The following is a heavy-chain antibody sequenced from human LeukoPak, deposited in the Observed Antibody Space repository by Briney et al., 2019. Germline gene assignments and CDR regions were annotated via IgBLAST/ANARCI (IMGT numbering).Heavy chain of an antibody. J-gene: IGHJ4*02. CDR2: INGEGSSA. CDR1: GLTYSDYW. Sequence: PGGSLRLSCGASGLTYSDYWMHWVRQVPGQGLVWVSSINGEGSSAGYADSVMGRFTISRDNAKNTLYLQMNSLTAEDTAVYYCTTVFDFWGQGTLVTVSS. CDR3: TTVFDF. V-gene: IGHV3-74*01.